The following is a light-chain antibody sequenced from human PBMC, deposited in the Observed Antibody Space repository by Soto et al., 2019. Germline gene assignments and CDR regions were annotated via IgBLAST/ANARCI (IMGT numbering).Light chain of an antibody. CDR2: DAS. Sequence: AIQLTQSPSSLSASVGDRVTITCRASQGINSALAWYQQKPGKAPNLLIYDASSLESGVPSRFSGSGSGTDFTLTISGLQPEDSATYYCQQFNTDLFTFGPGTKVDAK. CDR1: QGINSA. V-gene: IGKV1-13*02. J-gene: IGKJ3*01. CDR3: QQFNTDLFT.